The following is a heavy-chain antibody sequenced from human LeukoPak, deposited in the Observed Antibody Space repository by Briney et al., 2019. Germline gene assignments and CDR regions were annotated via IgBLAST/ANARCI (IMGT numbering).Heavy chain of an antibody. CDR3: ARRDPDIVVVPAGKMEY. V-gene: IGHV4-34*01. CDR2: INHSGST. CDR1: GGSFSGYY. D-gene: IGHD2-2*01. J-gene: IGHJ4*02. Sequence: SEPLSLTCAVYGGSFSGYYWSWIRQPPGKGLEWIGEINHSGSTNYNPSLKSRDTISIDTSKNQFSLKFTVTAADTAVYYCARRDPDIVVVPAGKMEYWGQGALVTVSS.